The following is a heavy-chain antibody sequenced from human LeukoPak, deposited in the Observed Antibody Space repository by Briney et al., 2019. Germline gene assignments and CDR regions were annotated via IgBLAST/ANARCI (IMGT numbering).Heavy chain of an antibody. Sequence: GGSLRLSGAASGVTFSSYAMSWFRQAPGKGLKWAPTISGGGTTTNYADSVKGRFTISRDNSKNTLYLQMNSLRAEDTAIYYCAKTTSNWSRGYFDYWGRGNLVTVSS. J-gene: IGHJ4*02. CDR2: ISGGGTTT. V-gene: IGHV3-23*01. D-gene: IGHD6-13*01. CDR1: GVTFSSYA. CDR3: AKTTSNWSRGYFDY.